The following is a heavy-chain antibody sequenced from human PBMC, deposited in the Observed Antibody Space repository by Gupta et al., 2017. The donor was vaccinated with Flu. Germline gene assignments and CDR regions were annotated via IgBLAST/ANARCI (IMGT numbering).Heavy chain of an antibody. V-gene: IGHV4-61*02. CDR1: GGSISSGSYY. Sequence: QVQLQESGPGLVKPSQTLSLTCTVSGGSISSGSYYWSWIRQPAGKGLEWIGRSYTSGSTNYNPSLKSRVTISVDTSKNQFSLKLSSVTAADTAVYYCARGFSYWGQGTLVTVSS. CDR2: SYTSGST. CDR3: ARGFSY. J-gene: IGHJ4*02.